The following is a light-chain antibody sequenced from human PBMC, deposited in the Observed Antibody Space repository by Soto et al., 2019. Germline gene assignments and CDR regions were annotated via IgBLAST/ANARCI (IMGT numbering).Light chain of an antibody. V-gene: IGKV3-20*01. Sequence: ERVMTQLPATLSVSAVERAILYCSPSQSVTGRLAWYQQKRGQAPRLLIYGASSRATGIPDRFSGSGSGTDFTLTITRLEPEDFAVYYCHQYGISPPRTFGQGTKVDIK. CDR1: QSVTGR. CDR2: GAS. J-gene: IGKJ1*01. CDR3: HQYGISPPRT.